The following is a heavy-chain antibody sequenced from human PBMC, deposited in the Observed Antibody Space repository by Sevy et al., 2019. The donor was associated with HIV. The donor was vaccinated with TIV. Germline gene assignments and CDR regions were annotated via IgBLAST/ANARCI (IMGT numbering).Heavy chain of an antibody. J-gene: IGHJ4*02. V-gene: IGHV3-7*01. CDR3: ARGLRGSSNQS. Sequence: GGSLRLSCAASGFTFTDYWMSWVRQTPGKGLEWVANINEAGSAKNYVDSVKGRFTISRDNAKKSLYLQMNSLRGEDTAVYYCARGLRGSSNQSWGQGTRVTVSS. CDR2: INEAGSAK. D-gene: IGHD3-16*01. CDR1: GFTFTDYW.